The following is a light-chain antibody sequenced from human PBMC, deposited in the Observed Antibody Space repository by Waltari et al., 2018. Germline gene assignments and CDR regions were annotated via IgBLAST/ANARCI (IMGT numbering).Light chain of an antibody. J-gene: IGLJ2*01. CDR2: GNI. CDR1: SPNIGAGYD. Sequence: QSGLTQPPSVSGAPGQRVTISCTGSSPNIGAGYDVHWYQLLPGTAPKVLIYGNINRPSGVPDRFSGSKSGTSASLAITGLQAEDEADYYCQSYDSSLSGSVFGGGTKLTVL. CDR3: QSYDSSLSGSV. V-gene: IGLV1-40*01.